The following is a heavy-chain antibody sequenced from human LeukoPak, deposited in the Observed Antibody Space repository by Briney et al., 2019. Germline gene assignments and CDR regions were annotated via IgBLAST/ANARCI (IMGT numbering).Heavy chain of an antibody. D-gene: IGHD6-13*01. CDR1: GFTFSSYG. J-gene: IGHJ6*02. CDR3: TTVAVEGSSSDYYYYSMDV. Sequence: GGSLRLSCAASGFTFSSYGMHWVRQAPGKGLEWVAVISYDGSNKYYADSVKGRFTISRDNSKNTLYLQMNSLKTEDTAVYYCTTVAVEGSSSDYYYYSMDVWGQGTTVTVSS. CDR2: ISYDGSNK. V-gene: IGHV3-30*03.